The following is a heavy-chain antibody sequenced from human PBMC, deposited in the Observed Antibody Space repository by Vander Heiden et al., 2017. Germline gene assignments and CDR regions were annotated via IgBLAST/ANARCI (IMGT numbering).Heavy chain of an antibody. V-gene: IGHV4-61*01. CDR1: GVSVSSSTYH. CDR3: ARGSSWSSDY. D-gene: IGHD6-13*01. J-gene: IGHJ4*02. CDR2: IYHSGST. Sequence: QVQLQETGPGQVKPSETLPPTFTVSGVSVSSSTYHWSLVRQPPGKGLEWSGNIYHSGSTSYNPSLKSRVTISIDTSKNQFSLRLRSVTAADTAVYYCARGSSWSSDYWGQGTLVPVSS.